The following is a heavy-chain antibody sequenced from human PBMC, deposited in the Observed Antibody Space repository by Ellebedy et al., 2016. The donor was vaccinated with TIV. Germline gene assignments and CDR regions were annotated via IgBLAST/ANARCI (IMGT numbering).Heavy chain of an antibody. V-gene: IGHV3-21*01. Sequence: GESLKISXAASGFTFSSYSMNWVRQAPGKGLEWVSSISSSSSYIYYADSVKGRFTISRDNAKNSLYLQMNSLRAEDTAVYYCARVGITMVRGVIIPYYFDYWGQGTLVTVSS. CDR2: ISSSSSYI. J-gene: IGHJ4*02. CDR1: GFTFSSYS. CDR3: ARVGITMVRGVIIPYYFDY. D-gene: IGHD3-10*01.